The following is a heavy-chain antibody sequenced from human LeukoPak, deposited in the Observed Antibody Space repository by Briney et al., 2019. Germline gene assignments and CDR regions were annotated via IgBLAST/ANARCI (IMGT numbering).Heavy chain of an antibody. D-gene: IGHD3-22*01. J-gene: IGHJ3*01. CDR2: VSYTGRT. CDR1: GGSLSGHY. V-gene: IGHV4-59*11. CDR3: ARLLDNDISGDPDTFDV. Sequence: PSETLSLTCTVSGGSLSGHYWSWIRQPPGQRLEWIGYVSYTGRTKYNPSLQSRVTISIDTSKSQISLKLTSVTSADTAVYSCARLLDNDISGDPDTFDVWGQGTTVIVSS.